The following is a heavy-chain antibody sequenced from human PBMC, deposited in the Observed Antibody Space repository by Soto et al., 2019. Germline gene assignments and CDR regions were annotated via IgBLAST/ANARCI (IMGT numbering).Heavy chain of an antibody. CDR2: ISGSGGST. D-gene: IGHD3-3*01. Sequence: GGSLRLSCAASGFTFSSYAMSWVRQAPGKGLEWVSAISGSGGSTYYADSVKGPFTISRDNSKNTLYLQMNSMRAEDTAVYYCGKDRDFWSGYYTGFGLFPTDYWGQGTLVTVSS. V-gene: IGHV3-23*01. CDR3: GKDRDFWSGYYTGFGLFPTDY. J-gene: IGHJ4*02. CDR1: GFTFSSYA.